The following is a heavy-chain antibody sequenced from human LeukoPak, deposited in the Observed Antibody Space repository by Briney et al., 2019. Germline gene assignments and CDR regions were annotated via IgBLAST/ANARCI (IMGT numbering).Heavy chain of an antibody. CDR1: GFTFSSYA. D-gene: IGHD4-17*01. V-gene: IGHV3-23*01. Sequence: PGGSLRLSCAASGFTFSSYAMSWVRQAPGKGLEWVSAISGSGGSTYYADSVKGRFTISRDNSKNTLYLQMNSLRAEGTAAYYCAKDLPVTTWVDAFDIWGQGTMVTVSS. CDR2: ISGSGGST. CDR3: AKDLPVTTWVDAFDI. J-gene: IGHJ3*02.